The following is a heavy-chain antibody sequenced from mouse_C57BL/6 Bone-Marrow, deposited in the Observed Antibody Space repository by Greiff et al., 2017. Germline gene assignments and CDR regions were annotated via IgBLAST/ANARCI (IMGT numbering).Heavy chain of an antibody. Sequence: EVQLQESGGDLVKPGGSLKLSCAASGFTFSSYGMSWVRQTPDKRLEWVATISSGGSYTYYPDSVKGRFTISRDNAKNTLYLQMSSLKSEDTAMYYCARPPIITTVEFDYWGQGTTLTVSS. CDR3: ARPPIITTVEFDY. J-gene: IGHJ2*01. V-gene: IGHV5-6*01. CDR2: ISSGGSYT. CDR1: GFTFSSYG. D-gene: IGHD1-1*01.